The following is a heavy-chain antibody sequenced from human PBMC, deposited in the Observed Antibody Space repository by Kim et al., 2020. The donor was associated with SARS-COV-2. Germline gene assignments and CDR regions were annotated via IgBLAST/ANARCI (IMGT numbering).Heavy chain of an antibody. CDR3: AREIYDILTGYPHGAFDI. CDR1: GFTFSSYG. J-gene: IGHJ3*02. V-gene: IGHV3-33*01. Sequence: GGSLRLSCAASGFTFSSYGMHWVRQAPGKGLEWVAVIWYDGSNKYYADSVKGRFTISRDNSKNTLYLQMNSLRAEDTAVYYCAREIYDILTGYPHGAFDIWGQGTMVTVSS. CDR2: IWYDGSNK. D-gene: IGHD3-9*01.